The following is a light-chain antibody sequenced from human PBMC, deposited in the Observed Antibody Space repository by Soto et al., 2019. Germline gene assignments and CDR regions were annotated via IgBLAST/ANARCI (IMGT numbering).Light chain of an antibody. J-gene: IGKJ5*01. CDR1: QSITNY. Sequence: DIQMTQSPSSLSASIGDRVTITCRASQSITNYLNWYQQRPGKGPNLLIYAASSLQSGVPSRFSGSGSGTDGTLTISSLKTEDFATYYCQQTYTTSITFGQGTRLEIK. V-gene: IGKV1-39*01. CDR2: AAS. CDR3: QQTYTTSIT.